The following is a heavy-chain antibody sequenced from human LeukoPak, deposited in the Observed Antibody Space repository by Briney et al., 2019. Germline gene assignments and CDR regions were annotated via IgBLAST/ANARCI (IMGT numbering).Heavy chain of an antibody. D-gene: IGHD3-22*01. CDR3: ARDGVFHDSDGYSFDY. CDR2: IYHSGTT. Sequence: SETLSLTCAVSNYSITSGYFWGLIRQPPGKGLEWIASIYHSGTTYYNPSLRNRVTLFVDTSKNQFSLKLTSLTAADTAVYHCARDGVFHDSDGYSFDYWGQGTLVTVSS. V-gene: IGHV4-38-2*02. J-gene: IGHJ4*02. CDR1: NYSITSGYF.